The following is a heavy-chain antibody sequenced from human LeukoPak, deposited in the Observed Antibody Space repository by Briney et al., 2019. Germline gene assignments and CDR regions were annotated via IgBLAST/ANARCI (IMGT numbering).Heavy chain of an antibody. CDR1: GFTFNSYS. J-gene: IGHJ4*02. CDR3: AKGVTFFTYYYDSSDGAIPDY. D-gene: IGHD3-22*01. V-gene: IGHV3-30*04. Sequence: QSGGSLRLSCAASGFTFNSYSMHWVRQAPGKGLEWVAVISSDASITYYADSVKGRFTVSRDNSKDTLYLQMNSLRAEDTAIYYCAKGVTFFTYYYDSSDGAIPDYWGQGTLVTVSS. CDR2: ISSDASIT.